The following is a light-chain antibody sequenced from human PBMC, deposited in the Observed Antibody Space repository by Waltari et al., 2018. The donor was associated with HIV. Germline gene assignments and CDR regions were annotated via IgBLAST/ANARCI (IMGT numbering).Light chain of an antibody. CDR1: ALANQY. CDR2: KDS. J-gene: IGLJ2*01. V-gene: IGLV3-25*03. CDR3: QSADSSGTYLVI. Sequence: SYELTQPPTVSVSPGQTARHTCPGDALANQYAFWYQRKPGQAPVLVMYKDSERSSGIPERFSGSSSGTTVTLTISGVQAEDEADYYCQSADSSGTYLVIFGGGTKLTVL.